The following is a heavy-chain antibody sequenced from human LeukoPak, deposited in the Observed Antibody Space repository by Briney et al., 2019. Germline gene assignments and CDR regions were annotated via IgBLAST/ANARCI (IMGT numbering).Heavy chain of an antibody. CDR3: ARHNNGEPHYYYYYGMDV. V-gene: IGHV4-39*01. J-gene: IGHJ6*02. D-gene: IGHD4-17*01. CDR2: IYYSGST. Sequence: PSETLSLTCTVSGGSISSSSYYWGWIRQPPGKVLEWIGSIYYSGSTYYNPSLKSRVTISVDTSKNQYSLKLSSVTAADTAVYYCARHNNGEPHYYYYYGMDVWGQGTTVTVSS. CDR1: GGSISSSSYY.